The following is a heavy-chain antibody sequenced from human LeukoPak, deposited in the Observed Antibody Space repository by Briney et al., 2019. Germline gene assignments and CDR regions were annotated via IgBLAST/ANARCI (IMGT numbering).Heavy chain of an antibody. D-gene: IGHD3-10*02. CDR2: ISSSSSYI. V-gene: IGHV3-11*06. Sequence: PGGSLRLSCAASGFTFSDYYMSWIRQAPGKGLEWVSSISSSSSYIYYADSVKGRFTISRDNAKNSLYLQMNSLRAEDTAVYYCARGLAAVRSQVTDYFDYWGQGTLVTVSS. CDR1: GFTFSDYY. CDR3: ARGLAAVRSQVTDYFDY. J-gene: IGHJ4*02.